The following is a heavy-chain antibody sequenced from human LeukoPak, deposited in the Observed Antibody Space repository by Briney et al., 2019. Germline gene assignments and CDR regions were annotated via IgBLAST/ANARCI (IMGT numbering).Heavy chain of an antibody. CDR3: ARVNYDILTGYSAAFDI. V-gene: IGHV1-69*13. CDR1: GGTFSSYA. CDR2: IIPIFGTA. D-gene: IGHD3-9*01. J-gene: IGHJ3*02. Sequence: VASVKVSCKASGGTFSSYAISWVRQAPGQGLEWMGGIIPIFGTANYAQKFQGRVTITADESTSTAYMELSSLGSEDTAVYYCARVNYDILTGYSAAFDIWGQGTMVTVSS.